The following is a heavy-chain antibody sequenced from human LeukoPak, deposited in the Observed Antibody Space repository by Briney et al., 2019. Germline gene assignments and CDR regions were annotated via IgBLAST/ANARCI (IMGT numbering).Heavy chain of an antibody. J-gene: IGHJ3*02. D-gene: IGHD3-22*01. CDR2: ISSSGSII. CDR3: AKTTSGYFYDAFDI. V-gene: IGHV3-11*01. Sequence: KTGGSLRLSCAASGFTFNDYYMTWIRQAPGKGLEWVSYISSSGSIIYCADSVKGRFTISRDNAKNSLYLQMNSLRAEDLALYYCAKTTSGYFYDAFDIWGQGTMVTVSS. CDR1: GFTFNDYY.